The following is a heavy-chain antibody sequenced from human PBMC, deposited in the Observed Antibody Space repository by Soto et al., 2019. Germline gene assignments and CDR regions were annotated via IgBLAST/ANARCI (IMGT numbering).Heavy chain of an antibody. J-gene: IGHJ2*01. CDR1: GFTFSSYS. CDR2: ISSSSSYI. CDR3: ARDLILAYCGGDCYWGSWYFDL. V-gene: IGHV3-21*01. Sequence: EVQLVESGGGLVKPGGSLRLSCAASGFTFSSYSMNWVRQAPGKGLEWASSISSSSSYIYYADSVKGRFTISRDNAKNSLYLQMNSLRAEDTAVYYCARDLILAYCGGDCYWGSWYFDLWGRGTLVTVSS. D-gene: IGHD2-21*02.